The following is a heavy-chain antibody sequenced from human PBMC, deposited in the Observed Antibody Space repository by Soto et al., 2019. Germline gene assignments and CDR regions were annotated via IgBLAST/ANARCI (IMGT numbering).Heavy chain of an antibody. J-gene: IGHJ6*04. CDR2: FSNDASTT. D-gene: IGHD6-13*01. CDR3: ARGSSWYRVPNLDV. V-gene: IGHV3-74*01. Sequence: EVQLVESGGGLVQRGGSLRLSCAASGFTFSSYWMHWVRQAPGKGLEWVSGFSNDASTTRYADSVKGRFTISRDYARNTLHLQMNSLRSEATAVYYCARGSSWYRVPNLDVWGKGTTFTVSS. CDR1: GFTFSSYW.